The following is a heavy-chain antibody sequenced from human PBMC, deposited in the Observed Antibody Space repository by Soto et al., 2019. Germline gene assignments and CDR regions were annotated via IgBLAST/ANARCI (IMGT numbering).Heavy chain of an antibody. D-gene: IGHD3-3*01. Sequence: QLQLQESGPGLVKPSETLSLTCTVSGGSISSSSYYWGWIRQPPGKGLEWIGSIYYSGSTYYNPSLKRRVTISVDTSKNQFSLKLSSVTAADTAVYYCARSRLRFLEWLPHYFDYWGQGTLVTVSS. CDR1: GGSISSSSYY. CDR2: IYYSGST. CDR3: ARSRLRFLEWLPHYFDY. V-gene: IGHV4-39*01. J-gene: IGHJ4*02.